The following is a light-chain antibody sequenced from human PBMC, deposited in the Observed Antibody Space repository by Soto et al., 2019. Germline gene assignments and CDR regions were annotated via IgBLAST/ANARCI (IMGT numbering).Light chain of an antibody. J-gene: IGKJ4*01. CDR2: DAS. CDR3: QQHSNWPLT. Sequence: EIVLIQSPATLSLSPGERASLSCRASQSVSSNLAWYQQNPGQAPRLLIFDASSRAAGIPARFSGSGSGTDFTLTISSLDPEDFAVYYCQQHSNWPLTFGGGTKVDI. CDR1: QSVSSN. V-gene: IGKV3-11*01.